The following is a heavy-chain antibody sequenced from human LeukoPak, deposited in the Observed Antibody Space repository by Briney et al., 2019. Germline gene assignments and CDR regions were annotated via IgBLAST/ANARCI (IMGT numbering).Heavy chain of an antibody. J-gene: IGHJ4*02. D-gene: IGHD3/OR15-3a*01. Sequence: GSSVKVSCKASGGTFSSYAISWVRQAPGQGLEWMGGIIPIFGTANYAQKFQGRVTITADESTSTAYMELSSLRSEDTAVYYCARTSQSYELLSGSDLGYWGQGTLVTVSS. V-gene: IGHV1-69*01. CDR1: GGTFSSYA. CDR3: ARTSQSYELLSGSDLGY. CDR2: IIPIFGTA.